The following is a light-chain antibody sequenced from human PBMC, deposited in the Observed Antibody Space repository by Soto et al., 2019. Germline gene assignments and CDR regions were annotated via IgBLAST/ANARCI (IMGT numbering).Light chain of an antibody. Sequence: IVLTQSPLSLSVTLGQPASISCRSSQSLVHSDGNTYLNWFHQRPGQSPRRLIHKVSNRDSGVPDRFSGSGSDTDFTLSISRVKADDVGVFYCMQGISFTFGQGTKVDIK. CDR2: KVS. J-gene: IGKJ1*01. CDR1: QSLVHSDGNTY. V-gene: IGKV2-30*02. CDR3: MQGISFT.